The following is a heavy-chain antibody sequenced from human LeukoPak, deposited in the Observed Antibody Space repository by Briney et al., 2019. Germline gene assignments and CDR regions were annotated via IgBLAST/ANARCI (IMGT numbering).Heavy chain of an antibody. CDR3: ARRAYYYYGMDV. J-gene: IGHJ6*02. CDR1: GGSFSGSY. Sequence: ASETLSLTCAVYGGSFSGSYWSWIRQPPGKGLEWIGEINHSGSTNYIPSLKSRVTISVDTSKNQFSLKLSSVTAADTAVYYCARRAYYYYGMDVWGQGTTVTVSS. CDR2: INHSGST. V-gene: IGHV4-34*01.